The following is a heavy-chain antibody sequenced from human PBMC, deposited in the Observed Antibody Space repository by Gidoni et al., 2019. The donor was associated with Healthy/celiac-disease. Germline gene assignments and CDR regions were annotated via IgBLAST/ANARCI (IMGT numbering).Heavy chain of an antibody. CDR1: GGSFSLSSYY. D-gene: IGHD6-13*01. Sequence: QLQLQESCPGLVKPSEPLSLTCPVPGGSFSLSSYYWGWLRQPPGNGLEWSGSIYYSGSSYYNPSRKSRVTISVDTSKNQFSLKLSSVTAADTAVYYCARLSSSSWYSQYRDYYYYGMDVWGQGTTVTVSS. J-gene: IGHJ6*02. CDR3: ARLSSSSWYSQYRDYYYYGMDV. CDR2: IYYSGSS. V-gene: IGHV4-39*01.